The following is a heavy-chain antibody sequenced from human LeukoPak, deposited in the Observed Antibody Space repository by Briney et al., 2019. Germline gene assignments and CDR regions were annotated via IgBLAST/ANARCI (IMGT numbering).Heavy chain of an antibody. V-gene: IGHV1-69*04. CDR3: ARGVGYDSSGYYIDY. CDR1: GGTFSSYA. J-gene: IGHJ4*02. CDR2: IIPILGIA. Sequence: ASVKVSCKASGGTFSSYAISWVRQAPGQGLEWMGRIIPILGIANYAQKFQGRVTITADKSTSTAYMELSSLRSEDTAVYYCARGVGYDSSGYYIDYWGQGTLVTVSS. D-gene: IGHD3-22*01.